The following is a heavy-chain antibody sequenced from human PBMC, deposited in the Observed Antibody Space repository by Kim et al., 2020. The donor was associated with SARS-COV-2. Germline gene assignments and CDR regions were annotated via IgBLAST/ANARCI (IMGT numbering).Heavy chain of an antibody. Sequence: SETLSLTCAVYGGSFSGYYWSWIRQPPGKGLEWIGEINHSGSTNYNPSLKSRVTISVDTSKNQFSLKLSSVTAADTAVYYCARATGYYDSSGDIDYWGQGTLVTVSS. V-gene: IGHV4-34*01. CDR3: ARATGYYDSSGDIDY. CDR1: GGSFSGYY. J-gene: IGHJ4*02. CDR2: INHSGST. D-gene: IGHD3-22*01.